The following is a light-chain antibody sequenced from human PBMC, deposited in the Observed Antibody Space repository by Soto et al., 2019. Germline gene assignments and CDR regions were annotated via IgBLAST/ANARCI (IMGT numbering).Light chain of an antibody. Sequence: DIVLTQSPDSLAVSLGETATINCKSSQNALFSASNKNYLAWYQQRPGQPLRLLFYWASTRASGVPDRFTGSGSGTDFTLTISSPQPEDVAIYYCQQYFSIPMFTFGRGTRLEIK. CDR3: QQYFSIPMFT. V-gene: IGKV4-1*01. J-gene: IGKJ2*01. CDR1: QNALFSASNKNY. CDR2: WAS.